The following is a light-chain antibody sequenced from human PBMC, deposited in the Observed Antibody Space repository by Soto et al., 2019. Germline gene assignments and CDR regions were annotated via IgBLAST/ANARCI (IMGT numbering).Light chain of an antibody. CDR1: QSISSW. J-gene: IGKJ4*01. CDR3: QQYNSYSLT. Sequence: DIQMTQSPSTLSASVGDRVTLTCRASQSISSWLAWYQQKPGKAPKLLIYKASSLESGVPSRFSGSGSGTEFTLTISSLQPDDFATYYCQQYNSYSLTFGGGTKVEI. CDR2: KAS. V-gene: IGKV1-5*03.